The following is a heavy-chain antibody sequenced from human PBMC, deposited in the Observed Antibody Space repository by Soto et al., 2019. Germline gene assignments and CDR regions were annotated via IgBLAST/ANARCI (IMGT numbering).Heavy chain of an antibody. CDR1: GFSFSDYG. D-gene: IGHD1-26*01. V-gene: IGHV3-30*18. J-gene: IGHJ4*02. Sequence: QVQLVESGGGVVQPGRSLKLSCAASGFSFSDYGMHWVRQAPGKGLEWVAVISYDGSNRFYADSVNSRFTISRDNSKNTLYLQVTSLRAEDTALYYCAKDRDGEGACDYWGQGTLVTVSS. CDR3: AKDRDGEGACDY. CDR2: ISYDGSNR.